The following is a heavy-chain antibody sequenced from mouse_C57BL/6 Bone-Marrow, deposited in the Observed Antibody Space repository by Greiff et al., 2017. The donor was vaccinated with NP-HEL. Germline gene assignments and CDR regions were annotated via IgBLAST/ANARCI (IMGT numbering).Heavy chain of an antibody. V-gene: IGHV1-81*01. CDR2: IYPRSGNT. CDR3: ARYYYGSSYGYYYAMDY. CDR1: GYTFTSYG. D-gene: IGHD1-1*01. J-gene: IGHJ4*01. Sequence: ESGAELARPGASVKLSCKASGYTFTSYGISWVKQRTGQGLEWIGEIYPRSGNTYYNEKFKGKATLTADKSSSTAYMELRSLTSEDSAVYFCARYYYGSSYGYYYAMDYWGQGTSVTVSS.